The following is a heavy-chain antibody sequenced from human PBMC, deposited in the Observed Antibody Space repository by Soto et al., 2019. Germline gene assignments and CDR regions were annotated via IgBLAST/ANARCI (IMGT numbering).Heavy chain of an antibody. CDR2: INSANGNT. V-gene: IGHV1-3*01. J-gene: IGHJ4*02. D-gene: IGHD3-9*01. Sequence: ASVKVSCKASGYTFTSYGISWVRQAPGQRLEWMGWINSANGNTKYPQKFQGRATITRDTSASTAYMELSSLRSEDTAVYFCARGSSDWLPYFDYWGQGSLVTVSS. CDR3: ARGSSDWLPYFDY. CDR1: GYTFTSYG.